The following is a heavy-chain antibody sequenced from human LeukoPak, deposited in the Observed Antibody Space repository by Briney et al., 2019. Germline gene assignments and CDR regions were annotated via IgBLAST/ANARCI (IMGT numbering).Heavy chain of an antibody. Sequence: GASVKVSCKASGYTFTSYGISWVRPAPGQGLEWMGWISAYNGNTNYAQKLQGRVTMTTDTSTSTAYMELRSLRSDDTAVYYCARDFQYYYDSSGYYYYFDYWGQGTLVTVSS. V-gene: IGHV1-18*01. J-gene: IGHJ4*02. CDR3: ARDFQYYYDSSGYYYYFDY. CDR2: ISAYNGNT. CDR1: GYTFTSYG. D-gene: IGHD3-22*01.